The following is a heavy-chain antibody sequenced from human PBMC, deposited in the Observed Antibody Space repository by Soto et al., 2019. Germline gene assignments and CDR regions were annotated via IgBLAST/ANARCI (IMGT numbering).Heavy chain of an antibody. Sequence: GGSLRLSCAASGFTFSSYAMHWVRQAPGKGLEWVAVISYDGSNKYYADSVKGRFTISRDNSKNTLYLQMNSLRAEDTAVYYCARDFVDTAMAQEDYYYGMDVWGKGPTVTVSS. CDR1: GFTFSSYA. CDR3: ARDFVDTAMAQEDYYYGMDV. J-gene: IGHJ6*04. V-gene: IGHV3-30-3*01. CDR2: ISYDGSNK. D-gene: IGHD5-18*01.